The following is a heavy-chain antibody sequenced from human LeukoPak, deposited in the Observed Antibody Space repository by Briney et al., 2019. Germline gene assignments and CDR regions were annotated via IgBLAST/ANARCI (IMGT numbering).Heavy chain of an antibody. CDR1: GFTFSSYW. V-gene: IGHV3-7*01. J-gene: IGHJ6*03. CDR2: IKQDGSEK. CDR3: ARASSTSKYYYYYMDV. Sequence: PGGSLRPSCAASGFTFSSYWMSWVRQAPGKGLEWVANIKQDGSEKYYVDSVKGRFTISRDNAKNSLYLQMNSLRAEDTAVYYCARASSTSKYYYYYMDVWGKGTTVTVSS. D-gene: IGHD2-2*01.